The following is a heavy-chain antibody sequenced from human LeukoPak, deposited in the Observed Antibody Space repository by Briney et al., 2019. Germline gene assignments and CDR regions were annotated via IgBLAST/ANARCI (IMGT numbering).Heavy chain of an antibody. J-gene: IGHJ6*03. V-gene: IGHV1-8*01. Sequence: GASVKASCKASGYTFSDYDVNWVRQAPGQGLEWMGWMNPTSGDTGYAQKFQGRVTMTRSMSKNTAHMELSRLRSEDTAVYFCARVVMKAFYYYYMDVWGKGTTIIISS. CDR2: MNPTSGDT. CDR1: GYTFSDYD. CDR3: ARVVMKAFYYYYMDV. D-gene: IGHD2-21*01.